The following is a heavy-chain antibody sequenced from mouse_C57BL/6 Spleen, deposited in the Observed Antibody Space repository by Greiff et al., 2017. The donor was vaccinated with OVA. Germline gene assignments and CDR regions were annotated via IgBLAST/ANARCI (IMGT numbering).Heavy chain of an antibody. CDR2: IDPSDSYT. V-gene: IGHV1-50*01. CDR3: ARAPYDYDEGFAY. CDR1: GYTFTSYW. J-gene: IGHJ3*01. D-gene: IGHD2-4*01. Sequence: QVQLQQPGAELVKPGASVKLSCKASGYTFTSYWMQWVKQRPGQGLEWIGEIDPSDSYTNYNQKFKGKATLTVDTSSSTAYMQLSSLTSEDSAVYYCARAPYDYDEGFAYWGQGTLVTVSA.